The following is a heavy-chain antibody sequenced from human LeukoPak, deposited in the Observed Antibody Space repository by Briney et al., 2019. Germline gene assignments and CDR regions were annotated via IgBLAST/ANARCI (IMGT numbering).Heavy chain of an antibody. CDR1: GYPFSSYS. V-gene: IGHV3-30*18. D-gene: IGHD2-15*01. CDR3: AKGVDYCSGGSCPADY. CDR2: ISYDGNNK. J-gene: IGHJ4*02. Sequence: GGSLRLSCVASGYPFSSYSMNWIRQAPGKGLEWVAVISYDGNNKYYADSVKGRFTISRDNSKNTLFLQMNSLRAEDTAVYYCAKGVDYCSGGSCPADYWGPGTLVTVSS.